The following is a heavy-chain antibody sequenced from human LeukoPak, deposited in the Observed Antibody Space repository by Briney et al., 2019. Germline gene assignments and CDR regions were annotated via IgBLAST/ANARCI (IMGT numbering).Heavy chain of an antibody. CDR2: IKQDGSEK. CDR3: ARDESGESELDY. Sequence: GGSLRLSCAASGFTFSSYWMSWVRQAPGKGLEWVANIKQDGSEKYYVHSVKGRFTISTDNAKTSLYLQINSQRAEEAAVYYCARDESGESELDYWGQGTLVTVSS. V-gene: IGHV3-7*01. CDR1: GFTFSSYW. D-gene: IGHD1-26*01. J-gene: IGHJ4*02.